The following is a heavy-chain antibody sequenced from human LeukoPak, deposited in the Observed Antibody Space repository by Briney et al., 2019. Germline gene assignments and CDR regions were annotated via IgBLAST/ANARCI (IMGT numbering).Heavy chain of an antibody. CDR3: ARTRITPGVQGLQMGYFDY. Sequence: GGSLRLSCVVSGFSFSRSDMHWVRQVTGKGLEWVSGIGTAGDTFYPGSVKGRFTISRENGKNSLYLQMNSLRADDTAVYYCARTRITPGVQGLQMGYFDYWGQGTLVTVSS. V-gene: IGHV3-13*01. CDR2: IGTAGDT. D-gene: IGHD3-16*01. CDR1: GFSFSRSD. J-gene: IGHJ4*02.